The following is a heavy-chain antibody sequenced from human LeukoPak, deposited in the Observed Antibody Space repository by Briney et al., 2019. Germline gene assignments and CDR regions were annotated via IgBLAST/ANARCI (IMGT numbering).Heavy chain of an antibody. CDR2: ISSGSTI. V-gene: IGHV3-11*04. CDR1: GFTFSDYY. D-gene: IGHD3-22*01. J-gene: IGHJ4*02. CDR3: ARGRGFYDSSGYYLDY. Sequence: GGSLRLSCAASGFTFSDYYMSWIRQAPGKGLEWVSYISSGSTIYYADSVKGRFTISRDNAKNSLYLQMNSLRAEDTAVYYCARGRGFYDSSGYYLDYWGQGTLVTVSS.